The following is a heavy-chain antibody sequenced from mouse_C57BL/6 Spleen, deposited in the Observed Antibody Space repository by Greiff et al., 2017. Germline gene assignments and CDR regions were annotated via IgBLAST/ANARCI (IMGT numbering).Heavy chain of an antibody. CDR1: GYAFSSYW. J-gene: IGHJ3*01. V-gene: IGHV1-82*01. CDR3: AEDYGRGD. D-gene: IGHD1-1*01. CDR2: IYPGDGDT. Sequence: QVQLKQSGPELVKPGASVKISCKASGYAFSSYWMNWVKQRPGKGLEWSGRIYPGDGDTKYNGKFKGKATLTADKSSSTTYMQLSILTSAESAVYFCAEDYGRGDWGQGTLVTVSA.